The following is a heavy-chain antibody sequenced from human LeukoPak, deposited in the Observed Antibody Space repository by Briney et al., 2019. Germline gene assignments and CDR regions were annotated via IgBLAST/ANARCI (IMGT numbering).Heavy chain of an antibody. CDR3: AKSGNYYGSGSYYPNWFDP. CDR1: GFTLSSYA. V-gene: IGHV3-23*01. CDR2: ISGSGGST. D-gene: IGHD3-10*01. J-gene: IGHJ5*02. Sequence: GGSLRLSCAASGFTLSSYAMSWVRQAPGKGLEWVSAISGSGGSTYYADSVKGRFTISRDNSKNTLYLQMNSLRAEDTAVYYCAKSGNYYGSGSYYPNWFDPWGQGTLVTVSS.